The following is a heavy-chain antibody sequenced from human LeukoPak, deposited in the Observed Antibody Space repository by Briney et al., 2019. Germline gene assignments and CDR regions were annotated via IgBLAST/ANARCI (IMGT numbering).Heavy chain of an antibody. J-gene: IGHJ4*02. Sequence: PGGSLRLSCAASGFTFSSYSMNWVRQAPGKGLEWVSYISSSSSTIYYADSVKGRFTISRDNAKNSLYLQMNSLRAEDTAVYYCARITYYYDNSGYYSWGQGTLVTVSS. D-gene: IGHD3-22*01. V-gene: IGHV3-48*01. CDR2: ISSSSSTI. CDR1: GFTFSSYS. CDR3: ARITYYYDNSGYYS.